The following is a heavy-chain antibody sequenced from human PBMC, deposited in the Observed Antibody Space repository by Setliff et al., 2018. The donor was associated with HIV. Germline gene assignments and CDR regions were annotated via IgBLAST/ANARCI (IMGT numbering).Heavy chain of an antibody. V-gene: IGHV1-3*01. CDR2: INANKGNT. Sequence: ASVKVSCKASGYGLTKYALHWVRQAPGQRLEWMGWINANKGNTKYSQKFQGRVTITWDTSASAAYMELSSLRSEDTAVYYCARDKTSRYYYTGSAYSDYFDFWGQGTLVTVSS. CDR3: ARDKTSRYYYTGSAYSDYFDF. D-gene: IGHD3-10*01. CDR1: GYGLTKYA. J-gene: IGHJ4*02.